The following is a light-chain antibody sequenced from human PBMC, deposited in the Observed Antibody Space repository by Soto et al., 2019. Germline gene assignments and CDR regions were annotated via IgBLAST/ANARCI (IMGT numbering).Light chain of an antibody. CDR3: QQYYSTPRAT. CDR1: QSVLYSSNNKNY. V-gene: IGKV4-1*01. CDR2: WAS. J-gene: IGKJ3*01. Sequence: DIVMTQSPDSLAVSLGERATINCKSSQSVLYSSNNKNYLAWYQQKPGQPPKLLIYWASTRESGFPDRFSGSGSGTDFTLTISSLQAEDVAVYYCQQYYSTPRATFGPGTKVDIK.